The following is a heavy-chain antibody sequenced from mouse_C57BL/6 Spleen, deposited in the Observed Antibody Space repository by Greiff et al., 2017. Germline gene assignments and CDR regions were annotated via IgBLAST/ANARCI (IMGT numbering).Heavy chain of an antibody. CDR3: AKGATVVGNAMDY. CDR2: IYPGSGNT. CDR1: GYTFTDYY. D-gene: IGHD1-1*01. V-gene: IGHV1-76*01. J-gene: IGHJ4*01. Sequence: LVESGAELVRPGASVKLSCKASGYTFTDYYINWVKQRPGQGLEWIARIYPGSGNTYYNEKFKGKATLTAEKSSSTAYMQLSSLTSEDSAVYFCAKGATVVGNAMDYWGQGTSVTVSS.